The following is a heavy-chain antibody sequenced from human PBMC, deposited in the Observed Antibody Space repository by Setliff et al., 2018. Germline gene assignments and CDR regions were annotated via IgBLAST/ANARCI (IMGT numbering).Heavy chain of an antibody. CDR1: GDSISSSSYY. CDR3: ARLPGYCNGGNCYGYYTFDI. CDR2: INYSGIT. V-gene: IGHV4-39*01. Sequence: ASETLSLTCSVSGDSISSSSYYWGWIRQPPGKGLEWIGSINYSGITYYSPSLKSRVIVFVDTSKNQFSLKLSSVTAADTAVYYCARLPGYCNGGNCYGYYTFDIWGQGTMVTVSS. D-gene: IGHD2-15*01. J-gene: IGHJ3*02.